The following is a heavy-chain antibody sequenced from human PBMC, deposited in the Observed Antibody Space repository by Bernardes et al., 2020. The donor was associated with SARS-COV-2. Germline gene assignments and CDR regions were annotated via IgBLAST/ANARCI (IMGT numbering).Heavy chain of an antibody. Sequence: GGSLRLSCAASGFTFSSYSMNWVRQAPGKGLEWVSGIGTAGGTFYLGSVKGRFTISRENAKNSLYLQMNSLRAGDTAVYYCVRGAEGFDPWGQGTQVTVSS. J-gene: IGHJ5*02. V-gene: IGHV3-13*01. CDR1: GFTFSSYS. CDR2: IGTAGGT. CDR3: VRGAEGFDP.